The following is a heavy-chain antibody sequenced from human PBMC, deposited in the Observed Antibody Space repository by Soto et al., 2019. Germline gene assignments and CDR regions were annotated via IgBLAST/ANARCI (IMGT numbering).Heavy chain of an antibody. Sequence: QVQLQESGPGLVKPSETLSLTCTVSGGSVSSGSYYWSWIRQPPGKGLEWIGYIYYSGRTNYNPSLKSRVTIPVGTSKNQFSLKLSSMTAADTAVYYCARNAWTVAGTIFAEFYGMDVWGQGTTVTVSS. D-gene: IGHD6-19*01. CDR1: GGSVSSGSYY. CDR2: IYYSGRT. CDR3: ARNAWTVAGTIFAEFYGMDV. V-gene: IGHV4-61*01. J-gene: IGHJ6*02.